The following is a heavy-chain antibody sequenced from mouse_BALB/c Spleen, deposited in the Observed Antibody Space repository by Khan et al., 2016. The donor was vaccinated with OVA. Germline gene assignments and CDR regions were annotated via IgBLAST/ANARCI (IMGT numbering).Heavy chain of an antibody. CDR3: ARPPFFSYVMVY. CDR1: GYTFKNHG. Sequence: QIQLVQSGPELKKPGETVKISCKASGYTFKNHGMNWVKQAPGKGLKWMGWINTYTGEPTYVEDFKGRFAFSWETSASTAYLQINNLKNEDTATXFCARPPFFSYVMVYWGQGTSVTVSS. V-gene: IGHV9-3-1*01. CDR2: INTYTGEP. J-gene: IGHJ4*01.